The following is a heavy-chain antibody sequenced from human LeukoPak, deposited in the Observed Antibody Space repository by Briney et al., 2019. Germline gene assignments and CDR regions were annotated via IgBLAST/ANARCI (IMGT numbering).Heavy chain of an antibody. J-gene: IGHJ4*02. D-gene: IGHD3-16*01. CDR1: GFTFSSYW. V-gene: IGHV3-74*01. CDR2: INNDGTYA. Sequence: GGSLRLSCVASGFTFSSYWLHWVREAPGKGLVWISHINNDGTYATYAESVKGRFTISRDNAKNTLFLQMNSLRAEDTAVYYCARIDYEGHSWVQGTLVTVSS. CDR3: ARIDYEGHS.